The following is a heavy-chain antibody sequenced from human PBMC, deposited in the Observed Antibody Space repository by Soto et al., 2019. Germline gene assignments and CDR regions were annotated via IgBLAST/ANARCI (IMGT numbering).Heavy chain of an antibody. J-gene: IGHJ6*03. CDR2: ISSNGGST. CDR1: GFTFSSYA. CDR3: ASSNHYYYYYMDV. V-gene: IGHV3-64*01. D-gene: IGHD4-4*01. Sequence: GGSLRLSCAASGFTFSSYAMHWVRQAPGKGLEYVSAISSNGGSTYYANSVKGRFTMSRDNSKNTLYLQMGSLRAEDMAVYYCASSNHYYYYYMDVWGKGTTVTVSS.